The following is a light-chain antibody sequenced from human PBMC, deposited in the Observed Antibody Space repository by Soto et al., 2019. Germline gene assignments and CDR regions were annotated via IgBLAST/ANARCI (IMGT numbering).Light chain of an antibody. CDR3: QQSYTTPIT. CDR1: QSISNH. J-gene: IGKJ5*01. V-gene: IGKV1-39*01. CDR2: ASS. Sequence: DIQMTQSPSSLSASVGDRVTITCRASQSISNHLHWYQQIPGKAPELLIYASSSLQSGVPSRFSGSGSGTDITLTISSLQPEDFATYYCQQSYTTPITFGQGTRLEIK.